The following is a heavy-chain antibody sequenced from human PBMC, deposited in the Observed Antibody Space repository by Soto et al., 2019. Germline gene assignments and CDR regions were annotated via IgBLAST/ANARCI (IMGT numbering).Heavy chain of an antibody. CDR1: GGSISSSRYY. J-gene: IGHJ4*02. V-gene: IGHV4-39*07. D-gene: IGHD2-15*01. CDR3: ARGQVVAAQH. Sequence: SETLSLTCTVSGGSISSSRYYWGWIRQPPGKGLEWIGSIYYSGSTYYNPSLKSRVTISVDRSKNQFSLKLSSVTAADTAVYYCARGQVVAAQHWGQGTLVTVSS. CDR2: IYYSGST.